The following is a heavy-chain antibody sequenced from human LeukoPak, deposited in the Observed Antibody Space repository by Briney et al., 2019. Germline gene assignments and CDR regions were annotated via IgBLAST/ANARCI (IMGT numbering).Heavy chain of an antibody. CDR3: VRHKFSSGSWYFDY. CDR2: IYTSGST. Sequence: SETLSLTCTVSGGSISSYYWSWIRRPPGKGLEWIGYIYTSGSTNYNPSLKSRVTISVDTSKNQFSLKLSSVTAADTAVYYCVRHKFSSGSWYFDYWGQGTLVTVSS. V-gene: IGHV4-4*09. CDR1: GGSISSYY. J-gene: IGHJ4*02. D-gene: IGHD6-19*01.